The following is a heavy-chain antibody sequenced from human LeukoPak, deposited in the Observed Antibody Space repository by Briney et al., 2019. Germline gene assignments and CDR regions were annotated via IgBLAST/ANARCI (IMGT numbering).Heavy chain of an antibody. J-gene: IGHJ6*03. CDR3: AKVYESSGYPYYYYYYMDV. CDR2: ISYDGSNK. V-gene: IGHV3-30*04. D-gene: IGHD3-22*01. CDR1: GFTFSSYA. Sequence: PGGSPRLSCAASGFTFSSYAMHWVRQAPGKGLEWVAVISYDGSNKYYADSVEGRFTISRDNSKNTLFLQMNRLRAEDTAVYYCAKVYESSGYPYYYYYYMDVWGKGTTVTISS.